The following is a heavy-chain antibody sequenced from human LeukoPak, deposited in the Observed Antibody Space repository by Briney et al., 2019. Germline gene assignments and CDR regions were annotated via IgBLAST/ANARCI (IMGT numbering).Heavy chain of an antibody. CDR1: GGSVSSDEYY. CDR2: VYYSGSS. D-gene: IGHD4-23*01. Sequence: SETLSLTCTVSGGSVSSDEYYWSWVRQHPGKGLEWIGYVYYSGSSYYIPSLESRVTMSVDTSKYQFSLKLSSVTAADTAVYYCARGRVYGGNQPYYFDYWGQGTLVTVSS. CDR3: ARGRVYGGNQPYYFDY. J-gene: IGHJ4*02. V-gene: IGHV4-31*03.